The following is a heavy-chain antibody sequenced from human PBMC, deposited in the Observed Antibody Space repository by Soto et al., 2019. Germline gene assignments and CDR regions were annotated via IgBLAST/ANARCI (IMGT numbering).Heavy chain of an antibody. J-gene: IGHJ4*02. V-gene: IGHV3-7*01. CDR1: GFSFRSYS. CDR3: AREPINMVRGFITYYFDY. D-gene: IGHD3-10*01. CDR2: IKQDGSEK. Sequence: PGGFLRLSSTASGFSFRSYSMYWFRQTPGKGLEWVANIKQDGSEKYYVDSVKGRFTISRDNAKNSLYLQMSSLRAEDTAVYYCAREPINMVRGFITYYFDYWGQGTLVTVSS.